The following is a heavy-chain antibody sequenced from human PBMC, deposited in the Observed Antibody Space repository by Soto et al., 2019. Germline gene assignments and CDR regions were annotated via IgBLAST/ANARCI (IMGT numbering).Heavy chain of an antibody. CDR3: TRLSYYYYYDNRGVYYRPGFY. CDR2: ISCSGRTT. V-gene: IGHV3-23*01. CDR1: GLTFRNYA. D-gene: IGHD3-22*01. Sequence: GGSLRLSCAASGLTFRNYAMSWVRQAKGKGLKWVSSISCSGRTTYYAASVKGRFTVSRDNSKNTLYLQMDSLRAEDTAAYYCTRLSYYYYYDNRGVYYRPGFYWGQGTLVTVSS. J-gene: IGHJ4*02.